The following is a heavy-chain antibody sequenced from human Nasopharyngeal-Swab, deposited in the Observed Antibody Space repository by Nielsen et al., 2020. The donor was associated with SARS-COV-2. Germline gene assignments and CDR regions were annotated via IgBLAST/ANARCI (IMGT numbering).Heavy chain of an antibody. CDR2: IKHRSDGGTT. V-gene: IGHV3-15*01. Sequence: VRQAPGKGLEWVGRIKHRSDGGTTDYAAPVKGSFTISRDESKNTLYLQMNSLKTEDTAVYYCTTDAVGSEHSVYEDYWGQGTLVTVSS. CDR3: TTDAVGSEHSVYEDY. D-gene: IGHD5/OR15-5a*01. J-gene: IGHJ4*02.